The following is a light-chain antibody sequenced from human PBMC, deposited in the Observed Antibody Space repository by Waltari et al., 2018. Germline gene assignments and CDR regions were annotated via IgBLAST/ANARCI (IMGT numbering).Light chain of an antibody. CDR3: SSYSSSSIVV. CDR1: SSDIGSYSY. V-gene: IGLV2-14*03. J-gene: IGLJ2*01. CDR2: DVI. Sequence: SALTQPASVSGSPGQSITISCPGTSSDIGSYSYVSWYQQPPGKAPKLMIYDVIYRPSGVSNRFSGSKSGNTASLTISGLQTEDEADYYCSSYSSSSIVVFGGGTKLTVL.